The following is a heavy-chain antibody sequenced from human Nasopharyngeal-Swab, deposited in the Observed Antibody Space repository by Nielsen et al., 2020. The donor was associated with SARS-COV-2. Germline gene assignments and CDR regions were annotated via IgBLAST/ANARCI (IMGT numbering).Heavy chain of an antibody. D-gene: IGHD5-24*01. V-gene: IGHV1-69*04. Sequence: SVKVSCKASGGTFSSYAISWVRQAPGQGLEWMGRIIPILGIANYAQKFQGRVTITADKSTSTAYMELSSLRSEDTAVYYCARDPSELQFNWFDPWGQGTLVTVSS. CDR1: GGTFSSYA. CDR2: IIPILGIA. J-gene: IGHJ5*02. CDR3: ARDPSELQFNWFDP.